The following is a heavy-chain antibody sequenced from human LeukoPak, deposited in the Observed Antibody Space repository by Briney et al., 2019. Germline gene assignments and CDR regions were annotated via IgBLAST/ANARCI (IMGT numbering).Heavy chain of an antibody. CDR2: ISSSSSYI. V-gene: IGHV3-21*01. CDR3: ARDRPYSSYFDY. J-gene: IGHJ4*02. CDR1: GFTFSTYT. D-gene: IGHD2-21*01. Sequence: GGSLRLSCAASGFTFSTYTLSWVRQAPGKGLEWVSSISSSSSYIYYADSVKGRFTISRDNAKNSLYLQMNSLRAEDTAVYYCARDRPYSSYFDYWGQGTLVTVSS.